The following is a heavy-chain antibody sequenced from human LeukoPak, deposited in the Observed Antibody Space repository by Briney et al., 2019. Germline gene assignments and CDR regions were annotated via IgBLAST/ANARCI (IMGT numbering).Heavy chain of an antibody. V-gene: IGHV3-43*01. D-gene: IGHD1-26*01. Sequence: PGGSLRLSCAASGFTFDDYTMHWVRQAPGKGLEWVSLISWDGGSTYYADSVKGRFTISRDNSKNSLYLQMNSLRTEDTALYYCATLGANDYWGQGTLVTVSS. J-gene: IGHJ4*02. CDR1: GFTFDDYT. CDR2: ISWDGGST. CDR3: ATLGANDY.